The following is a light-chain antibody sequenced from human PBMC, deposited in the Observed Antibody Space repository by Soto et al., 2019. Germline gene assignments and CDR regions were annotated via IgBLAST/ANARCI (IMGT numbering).Light chain of an antibody. CDR3: QSYDTSLSGSV. CDR1: SSNIGAGYD. J-gene: IGLJ2*01. CDR2: ANS. V-gene: IGLV1-40*01. Sequence: QSVLTQPPSVSGAPGQRVTISCTGTSSNIGAGYDVHWYQHLPGTAPKLLIYANSDRPSGVPDRFSGSKSGTSASLAITGLQADDEADYYCQSYDTSLSGSVFGRGTKLTVL.